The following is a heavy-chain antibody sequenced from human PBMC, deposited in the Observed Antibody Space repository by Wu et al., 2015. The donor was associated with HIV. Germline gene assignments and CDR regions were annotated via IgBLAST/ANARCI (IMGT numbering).Heavy chain of an antibody. CDR3: ARDGDGYSGYDNNYYYGMDV. Sequence: QVQLVQSGPEVKKPGASVKVSCKTSTYTFTNYGLSWVRQAPGQGLEWMGWISALTGNTNSAQKFRGRVTLTKDTSTSTAYMELRSLKSDDTAVYYCARDGDGYSGYDNNYYYGMDVWGQGTTVTVSS. D-gene: IGHD5-12*01. V-gene: IGHV1-18*01. CDR2: ISALTGNT. J-gene: IGHJ6*02. CDR1: TYTFTNYG.